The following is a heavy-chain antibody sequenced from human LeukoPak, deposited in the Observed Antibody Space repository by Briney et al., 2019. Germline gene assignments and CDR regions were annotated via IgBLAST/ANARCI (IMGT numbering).Heavy chain of an antibody. J-gene: IGHJ4*02. Sequence: PGGSLRLSCAASGFTFSSYGMSWVRQAPGKGLEWVSAISGSGGSTYYADSVKGRFTISRDNSKNTLYLQMNSLRAEDTAVYYGGRKERKLPFCVVDCYSGGQETLATVS. CDR1: GFTFSSYG. CDR3: GRKERKLPFCVVDCYS. D-gene: IGHD2-21*02. V-gene: IGHV3-23*01. CDR2: ISGSGGST.